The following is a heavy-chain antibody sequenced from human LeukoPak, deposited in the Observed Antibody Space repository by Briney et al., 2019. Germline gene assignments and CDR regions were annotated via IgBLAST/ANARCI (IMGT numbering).Heavy chain of an antibody. Sequence: SETLSLTCAVYGGSFSGYYWSWIRQPQGKGLEWIGEINHSGSTNYNPSLKSRVTISVDTSKNQFSLKLSSVTAADTAVYYCARAGKYYYGSGSSNWFDPWGQGTLVTVSS. CDR1: GGSFSGYY. CDR2: INHSGST. V-gene: IGHV4-34*01. D-gene: IGHD3-10*01. J-gene: IGHJ5*02. CDR3: ARAGKYYYGSGSSNWFDP.